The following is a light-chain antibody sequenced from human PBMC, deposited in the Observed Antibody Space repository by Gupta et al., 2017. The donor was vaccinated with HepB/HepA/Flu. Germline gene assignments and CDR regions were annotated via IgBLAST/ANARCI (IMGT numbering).Light chain of an antibody. V-gene: IGLV2-14*03. Sequence: QSALTQPASVSGSPGQSITISCTGSSSDIGGYNYVSWYQQHPGKAPKLIIYDVTTRPSGVSNRFSGSKSGNTASLTTSGLQAEDEADYYCASFTSSTTLESVFGGGTKLSVL. CDR1: SSDIGGYNY. CDR2: DVT. J-gene: IGLJ3*02. CDR3: ASFTSSTTLESV.